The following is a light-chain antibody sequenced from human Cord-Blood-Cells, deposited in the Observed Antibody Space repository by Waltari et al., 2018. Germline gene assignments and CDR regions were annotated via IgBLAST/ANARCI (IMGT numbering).Light chain of an antibody. CDR3: QQYGSSPRT. J-gene: IGKJ1*01. Sequence: EIVLTQSPGTLSLSPGERATLPCRARQSVSSSYLAWYQQKPGQAPRLLIYGASSRATGIPDRFSGSGSGTDFTLTISRLEPEDFVVYYCQQYGSSPRTFGQGTKVEI. CDR1: QSVSSSY. CDR2: GAS. V-gene: IGKV3-20*01.